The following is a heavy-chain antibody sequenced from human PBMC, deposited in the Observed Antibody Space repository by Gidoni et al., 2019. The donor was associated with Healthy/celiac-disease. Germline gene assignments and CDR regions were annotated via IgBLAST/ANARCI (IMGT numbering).Heavy chain of an antibody. CDR3: ATPGEYSSSSPFDY. CDR1: GGTVSSYA. V-gene: IGHV1-69*01. CDR2: IIPIFGTA. J-gene: IGHJ4*02. Sequence: QVQLVQSGAEVKKPGSSVKVSCKASGGTVSSYAISWVRQAPGQGLEWMGGIIPIFGTANYAQKFQGRVTITADESTSTAYMELSSLRSEDTAVYYCATPGEYSSSSPFDYWGQGTLVTVSS. D-gene: IGHD6-6*01.